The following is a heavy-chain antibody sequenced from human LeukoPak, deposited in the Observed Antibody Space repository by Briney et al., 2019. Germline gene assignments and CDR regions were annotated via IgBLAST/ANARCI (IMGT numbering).Heavy chain of an antibody. D-gene: IGHD3-9*01. CDR3: ARVVGDILTGLPAFDI. Sequence: SETLSLTCTVSGGSISSYYWSWIRQPAGKGLEWIGRIDTSGSTNYNPSLKSRVTMSVDTSKNQFSLKLSSVTTADTAVYYCARVVGDILTGLPAFDIWGQGTMVTVSS. J-gene: IGHJ3*02. V-gene: IGHV4-4*07. CDR2: IDTSGST. CDR1: GGSISSYY.